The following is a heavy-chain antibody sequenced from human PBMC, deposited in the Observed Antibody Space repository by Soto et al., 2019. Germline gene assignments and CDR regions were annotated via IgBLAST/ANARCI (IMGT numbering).Heavy chain of an antibody. D-gene: IGHD3-22*01. CDR1: GFSLSTSGVG. J-gene: IGHJ4*02. CDR3: AHIQPYCYDSSGPYYFDY. Sequence: SGPTLVNPTQTLTLTCTFSGFSLSTSGVGVGWIRQPPGKALEWLALIYWDDDKRYSPSLKSRLTITKDTSKNQVVLTMTNMDPVDTATYYCAHIQPYCYDSSGPYYFDYWGQGTLVTVSS. V-gene: IGHV2-5*02. CDR2: IYWDDDK.